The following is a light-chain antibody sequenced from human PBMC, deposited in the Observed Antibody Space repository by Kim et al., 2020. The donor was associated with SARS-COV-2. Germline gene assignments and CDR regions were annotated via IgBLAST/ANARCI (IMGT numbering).Light chain of an antibody. CDR1: KLGDKY. Sequence: SYELTQPPSVSVSPGQTVSITCSGDKLGDKYACWYQQKPGQSPLLVIYQDSKRPSGIPERFSGSNSGNTATLTISGTQAMDEADYYCQAWDSSSVVFGGGTQLTVL. J-gene: IGLJ2*01. V-gene: IGLV3-1*01. CDR3: QAWDSSSVV. CDR2: QDS.